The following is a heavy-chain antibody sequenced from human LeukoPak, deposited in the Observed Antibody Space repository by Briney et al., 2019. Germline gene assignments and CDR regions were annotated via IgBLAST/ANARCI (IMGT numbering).Heavy chain of an antibody. V-gene: IGHV3-53*01. D-gene: IGHD6-19*01. CDR1: GFTVRSNY. CDR2: IYGGGSV. CDR3: ARSPTGSGWYYFDY. Sequence: PGGSLRLSCAASGFTVRSNYMSWVRQAPGKGLEWVSIIYGGGSVFYADSVKGRFTISRDNAKNSLYLQMNSLRAEDTAVYYCARSPTGSGWYYFDYWGQGTLVTVSS. J-gene: IGHJ4*02.